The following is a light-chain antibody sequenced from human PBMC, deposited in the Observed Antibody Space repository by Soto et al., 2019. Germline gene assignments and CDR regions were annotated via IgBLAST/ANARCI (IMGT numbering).Light chain of an antibody. CDR3: QQLHSYPIT. Sequence: IQLTQSPSSLSASVGDRVTITCRASQGISGSLSWYQQKPGKAPKLLIYGASTLQSGVPSRFSGSGSGTDFTLTISSLQPEDFATYYCQQLHSYPITFAQGTRLEIK. CDR2: GAS. V-gene: IGKV1-9*01. J-gene: IGKJ5*01. CDR1: QGISGS.